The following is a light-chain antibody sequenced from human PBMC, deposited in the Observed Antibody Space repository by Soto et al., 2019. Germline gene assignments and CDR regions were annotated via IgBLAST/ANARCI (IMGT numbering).Light chain of an antibody. V-gene: IGLV2-8*01. CDR2: EVT. Sequence: QSALTQPPSASGSPGQSVTISCTGTSSDVGGYDYVSWYQQHPDKAPKLLIYEVTKRPSGVPDRFSASKSGNTAYLTVSGLQAEDEADYYCSSYTGINNFDVFGTGTKLTVL. J-gene: IGLJ1*01. CDR3: SSYTGINNFDV. CDR1: SSDVGGYDY.